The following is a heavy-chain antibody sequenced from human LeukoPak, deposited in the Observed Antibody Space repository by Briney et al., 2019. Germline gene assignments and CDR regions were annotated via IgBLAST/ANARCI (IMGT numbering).Heavy chain of an antibody. CDR3: ARRLRFLGYFDY. D-gene: IGHD3-3*01. CDR2: INHSGST. Sequence: PSETLSLTCAVYGGSFSGYYWSWIRQPPGKGLEWIGEINHSGSTNYNPSLKSRVTISVDTSKTQFSLKLSSVTAADTAVYYCARRLRFLGYFDYWGQGTLVTVSS. CDR1: GGSFSGYY. J-gene: IGHJ4*02. V-gene: IGHV4-34*01.